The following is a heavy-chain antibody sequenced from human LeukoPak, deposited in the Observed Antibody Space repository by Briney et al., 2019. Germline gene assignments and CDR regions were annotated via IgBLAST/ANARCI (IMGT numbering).Heavy chain of an antibody. D-gene: IGHD6-19*01. CDR1: GGSFSGYY. J-gene: IGHJ4*02. V-gene: IGHV4-34*01. Sequence: SETLSLTCAVYGGSFSGYYGSWIRQPPGKGLEWIGEINHSGSTNYNPSLKSRVTISVDTSKNQFSLKLSSVTAADTAVYYCARGYSSGWFPFDYWGQGTLVTVSS. CDR3: ARGYSSGWFPFDY. CDR2: INHSGST.